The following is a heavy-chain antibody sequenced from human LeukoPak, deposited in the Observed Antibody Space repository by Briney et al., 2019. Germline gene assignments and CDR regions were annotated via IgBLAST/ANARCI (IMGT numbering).Heavy chain of an antibody. Sequence: SQTLSLTCAVSGGSISSGGYSWSWIRQPPGKGLEWIGYIYHSGSTYYNPSLKSRVTISVYRSKNQFSLKPSSVTAADTAVYYCARGGGGYYDSSGLDYWGQGTLVTVSS. V-gene: IGHV4-30-2*01. CDR2: IYHSGST. CDR1: GGSISSGGYS. D-gene: IGHD3-22*01. J-gene: IGHJ4*02. CDR3: ARGGGGYYDSSGLDY.